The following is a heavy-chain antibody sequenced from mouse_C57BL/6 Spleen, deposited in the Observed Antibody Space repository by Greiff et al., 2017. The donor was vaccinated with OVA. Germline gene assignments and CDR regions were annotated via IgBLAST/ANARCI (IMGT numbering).Heavy chain of an antibody. CDR2: IYPGDGDT. CDR1: GYAFSSSW. J-gene: IGHJ3*01. V-gene: IGHV1-82*01. CDR3: ARGDYDYPWFAY. Sequence: VQLQQSGPELVKPGASVKISCKASGYAFSSSWMNWVKQRPGKGLEWIGRIYPGDGDTNYNGKFKGKATLTADKSSSPAYMQLSSLTSEDSTVNFCARGDYDYPWFAYWGQGTLVTVSA. D-gene: IGHD2-4*01.